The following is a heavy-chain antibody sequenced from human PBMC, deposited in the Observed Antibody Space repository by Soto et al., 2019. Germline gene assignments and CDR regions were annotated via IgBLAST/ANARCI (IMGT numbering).Heavy chain of an antibody. CDR2: ISSSGSTI. Sequence: GGSLRLSCAASGFTFSDYYMSWIRQAPGKGLEWVSYISSSGSTIYYADSVKGRFTISRDNAKNSLYLQMNSLRAEDTAVYYCARDFAYYDFWSGYYARSKYYGMDVWGQGTTVTV. D-gene: IGHD3-3*01. J-gene: IGHJ6*02. V-gene: IGHV3-11*01. CDR3: ARDFAYYDFWSGYYARSKYYGMDV. CDR1: GFTFSDYY.